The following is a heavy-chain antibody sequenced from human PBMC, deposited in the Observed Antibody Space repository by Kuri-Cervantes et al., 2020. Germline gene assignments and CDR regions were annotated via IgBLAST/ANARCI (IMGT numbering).Heavy chain of an antibody. D-gene: IGHD3-22*01. CDR2: ISGGGSTM. CDR1: GFTFSDYY. Sequence: GGSLRLSCAASGFTFSDYYMSWIRQAPGKGLEWISYISGGGSTMYYADSVKGRFTISRDNSKNTLYLQMNSLRAEDTAVYYCARGVTMIAHAFDIWGQGTMVTVSS. V-gene: IGHV3-11*01. J-gene: IGHJ3*02. CDR3: ARGVTMIAHAFDI.